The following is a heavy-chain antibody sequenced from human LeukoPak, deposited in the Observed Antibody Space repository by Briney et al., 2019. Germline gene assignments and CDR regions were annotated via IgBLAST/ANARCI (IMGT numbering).Heavy chain of an antibody. Sequence: GGSLRLSCAASGFTFSTYAMSWVRQAPGKGLDWVSAISGSGGRTHYADSVKGRFTISRDNSKNTLYLQMNSLRAEDTAVYYCAKEGFSSGWSVDYWGQGTLVTVSS. CDR1: GFTFSTYA. J-gene: IGHJ4*02. CDR3: AKEGFSSGWSVDY. D-gene: IGHD6-19*01. CDR2: ISGSGGRT. V-gene: IGHV3-23*01.